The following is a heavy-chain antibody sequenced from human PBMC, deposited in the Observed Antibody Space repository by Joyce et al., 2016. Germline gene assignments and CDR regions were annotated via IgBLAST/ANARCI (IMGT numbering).Heavy chain of an antibody. J-gene: IGHJ5*02. CDR1: GATFSSYF. V-gene: IGHV1-69*01. CDR3: ARAFVAANGSSNWFDP. CDR2: ILPIFGAT. Sequence: AQLVQSGAEVKRPGSSVKVSCKASGATFSSYFINWVRQAPGQGLEWMGGILPIFGATNYEQKFQGRVTITADESTNTVYLDLGGLRSEDTAMYYCARAFVAANGSSNWFDPWGQGTLVTVSS. D-gene: IGHD1-26*01.